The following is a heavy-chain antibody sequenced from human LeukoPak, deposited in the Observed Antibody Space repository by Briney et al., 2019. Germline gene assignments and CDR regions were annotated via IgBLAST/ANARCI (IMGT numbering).Heavy chain of an antibody. Sequence: GGSLRLSCAASGFTFSSYEMNWVRQAPGKGLEWVSYISSSGSTKYYADSVKGRFTISRDNSKNTLYLQMNSLKTEDTALYYCARQMATILDGILDYWGQGTLVTVSS. J-gene: IGHJ4*02. CDR3: ARQMATILDGILDY. D-gene: IGHD5-24*01. CDR1: GFTFSSYE. CDR2: ISSSGSTK. V-gene: IGHV3-48*03.